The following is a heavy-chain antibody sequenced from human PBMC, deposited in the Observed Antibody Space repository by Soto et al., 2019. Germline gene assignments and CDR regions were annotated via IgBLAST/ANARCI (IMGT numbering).Heavy chain of an antibody. V-gene: IGHV4-31*03. CDR1: GGSISSGGYY. D-gene: IGHD6-13*01. J-gene: IGHJ4*02. CDR3: ARSTAAAGRILY. CDR2: IYYSGST. Sequence: LSLTCTVSGGSISSGGYYWSWIRQHPGKGLEWIGYIYYSGSTYYNPSLKSRVTISVDTSKNQFSLKLSSVTAADTAVYYCARSTAAAGRILYWGQGTLVTVSS.